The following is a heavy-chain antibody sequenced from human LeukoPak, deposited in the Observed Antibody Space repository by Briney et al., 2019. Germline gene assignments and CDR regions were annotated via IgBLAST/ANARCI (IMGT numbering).Heavy chain of an antibody. V-gene: IGHV4-61*02. J-gene: IGHJ3*02. CDR1: GGSISSGSYY. D-gene: IGHD6-13*01. Sequence: SETLSHTCTVSGGSISSGSYYWSWIRQPAGKGLEWIGRIYTSGSTNYNPSLKSRVTISVDTSKNQFSLKLSSVTAADTAVYYCARDLPRKLVPDAFDIWGQGTMVTVSS. CDR3: ARDLPRKLVPDAFDI. CDR2: IYTSGST.